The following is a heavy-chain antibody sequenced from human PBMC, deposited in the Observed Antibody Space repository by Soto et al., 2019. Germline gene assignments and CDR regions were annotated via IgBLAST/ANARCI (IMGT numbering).Heavy chain of an antibody. D-gene: IGHD2-15*01. V-gene: IGHV4-4*02. CDR3: ARLVIGYCSGGSCYSEVDYYYGMDV. CDR2: IYHSGST. CDR1: GGSISSSNW. J-gene: IGHJ6*02. Sequence: SETLSLTCAVSGGSISSSNWWSWVRQPPGKGLEWIGEIYHSGSTNYNPSLKSRVTISVDKSKNQFSLKLSSVTAADTAVYYCARLVIGYCSGGSCYSEVDYYYGMDVWGQGTTVTVSS.